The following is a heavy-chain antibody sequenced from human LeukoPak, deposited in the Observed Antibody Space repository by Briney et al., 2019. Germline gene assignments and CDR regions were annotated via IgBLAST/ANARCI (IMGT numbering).Heavy chain of an antibody. Sequence: ASVKVSCKASGYTFTGYYMHWVRQAPGQGLEWMGWINPNSGGTNYAQRFQGRVTMTRDTSISTAYMELSRLRSDDKAVYYCARARDIVVVPAGGNWFDPWGQGTLVTVSS. J-gene: IGHJ5*02. D-gene: IGHD2-2*01. CDR1: GYTFTGYY. CDR2: INPNSGGT. CDR3: ARARDIVVVPAGGNWFDP. V-gene: IGHV1-2*02.